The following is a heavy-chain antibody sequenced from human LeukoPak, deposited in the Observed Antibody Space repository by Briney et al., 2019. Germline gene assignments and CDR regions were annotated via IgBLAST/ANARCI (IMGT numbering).Heavy chain of an antibody. J-gene: IGHJ4*02. CDR2: INQSGST. Sequence: PSETLSLTCAVYGGSFSGYYWSWIRQPPGKGLEWIGEINQSGSTKFNPSLKSRLTISVDTSKNQFSLKLTSVTAADTAVYYCARSALDTSGSYYNPQPFEYWGQGTLVTVSS. D-gene: IGHD3-10*01. V-gene: IGHV4-34*01. CDR3: ARSALDTSGSYYNPQPFEY. CDR1: GGSFSGYY.